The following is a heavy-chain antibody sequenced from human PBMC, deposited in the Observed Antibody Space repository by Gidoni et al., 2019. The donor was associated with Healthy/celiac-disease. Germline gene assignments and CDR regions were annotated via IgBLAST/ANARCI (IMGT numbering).Heavy chain of an antibody. Sequence: EVQLVESWGGLVQPGGSLSLSCAASGFTFSRYEMNWGRQAPGKGLEWVSYISSSGSTIYYADSGKGRFTISRDNAKNSLYLQMNSLRAEDKAVYYCARDDRDYGGNSVSDYWGQGTLVTVSS. J-gene: IGHJ4*02. CDR2: ISSSGSTI. CDR1: GFTFSRYE. CDR3: ARDDRDYGGNSVSDY. V-gene: IGHV3-48*03. D-gene: IGHD4-17*01.